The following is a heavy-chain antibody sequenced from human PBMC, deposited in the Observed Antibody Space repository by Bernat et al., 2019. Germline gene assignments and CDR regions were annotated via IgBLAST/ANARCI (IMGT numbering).Heavy chain of an antibody. CDR3: AKVRGSRILEEYYFDY. D-gene: IGHD1-26*01. V-gene: IGHV3-30*18. CDR2: ISYDGSNK. J-gene: IGHJ4*02. Sequence: VQLLESGGGLVQPGGSLRLSCAASGFTFSSYAMSWVRQAPGKGLEWVAVISYDGSNKYYADSVKGRFTISRDNSKNTLYLQMNSLRAEDTAVYYCAKVRGSRILEEYYFDYWGQGTLVTVSS. CDR1: GFTFSSYA.